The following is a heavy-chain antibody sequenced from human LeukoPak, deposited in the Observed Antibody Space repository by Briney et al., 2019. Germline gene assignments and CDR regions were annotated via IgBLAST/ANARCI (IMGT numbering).Heavy chain of an antibody. Sequence: PGGSLRLSCAASGFTFSSYSMNWVRQAPGKGLEWVSYISSSSSTIYYADSVKGRFTISRDNAKNSLYLQMNSLRAGDTAVYYCARAVAAARGVNYFDYWAREPWSPSPQ. V-gene: IGHV3-48*01. CDR2: ISSSSSTI. D-gene: IGHD3-10*01. J-gene: IGHJ4*02. CDR1: GFTFSSYS. CDR3: ARAVAAARGVNYFDY.